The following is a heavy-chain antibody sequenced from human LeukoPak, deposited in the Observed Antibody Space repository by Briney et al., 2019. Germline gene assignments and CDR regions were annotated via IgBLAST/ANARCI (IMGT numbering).Heavy chain of an antibody. D-gene: IGHD4-17*01. CDR1: GGSISSGGYY. V-gene: IGHV4-31*03. J-gene: IGHJ3*02. Sequence: SETLSLTCTVSGGSISSGGYYWSWIRQHPGKGLEWIGYIYYSGSTYYNPSLKSRVTISVDTSKNQFSLKLSSVTAADTAVYYCARGSTVTYMAIWGQGTMVTVSS. CDR3: ARGSTVTYMAI. CDR2: IYYSGST.